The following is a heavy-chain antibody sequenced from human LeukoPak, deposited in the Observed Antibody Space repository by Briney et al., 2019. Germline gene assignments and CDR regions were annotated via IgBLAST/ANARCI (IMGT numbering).Heavy chain of an antibody. J-gene: IGHJ4*02. D-gene: IGHD4-17*01. Sequence: SETLSLTCTVSGGSISSGGYYWSWIRQHPGKGLEWIGYIYYSGSTYYNPSLKSRVTISVDTSKNQFSLKLSSVTAADTAVYYCARTIGDGDYSTFDYWGQGTLVTVSS. CDR1: GGSISSGGYY. V-gene: IGHV4-31*03. CDR2: IYYSGST. CDR3: ARTIGDGDYSTFDY.